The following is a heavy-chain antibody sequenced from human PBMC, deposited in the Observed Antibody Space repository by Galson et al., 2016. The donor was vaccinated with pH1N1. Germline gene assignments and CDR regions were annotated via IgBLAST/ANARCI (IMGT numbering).Heavy chain of an antibody. D-gene: IGHD1-1*01. CDR2: ISTSRGTT. CDR1: GFTFGDYA. J-gene: IGHJ4*02. Sequence: SLRLSCAASGFTFGDYAMSWVRQAPGKGLEWVASISTSRGTTYYADSVRGRFTISRDNSTNTVYLQMNSLRAEDTAIYYCTKARVGYYYFDYWGQGTLVTVSS. CDR3: TKARVGYYYFDY. V-gene: IGHV3-23*01.